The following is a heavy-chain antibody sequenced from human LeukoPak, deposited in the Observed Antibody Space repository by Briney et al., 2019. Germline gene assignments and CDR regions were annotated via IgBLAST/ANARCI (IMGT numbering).Heavy chain of an antibody. J-gene: IGHJ4*02. Sequence: HAGGSLRLSCAASGFTVSSNYMSWVRQAPGKGLEWVSVIYSGGSTYYADSVKGRFTISRDNSKSTLYLQMNSLRAEDTAIYYCAARPLLPPRFDYWGQGALVTVSS. V-gene: IGHV3-53*01. CDR2: IYSGGST. D-gene: IGHD2-15*01. CDR3: AARPLLPPRFDY. CDR1: GFTVSSNY.